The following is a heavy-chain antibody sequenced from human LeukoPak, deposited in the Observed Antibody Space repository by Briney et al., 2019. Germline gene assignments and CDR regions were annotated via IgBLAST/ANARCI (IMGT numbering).Heavy chain of an antibody. CDR1: GYTFTSYG. CDR3: ARGEYYDILTGYYPNGVFDY. D-gene: IGHD3-9*01. Sequence: ASVKVSCKASGYTFTSYGISWVRQAPGQGLEWMGWISAYNGNTNYAQKLQGRGTMTTDTSTSTDSMELRSLRSDDTAVYYCARGEYYDILTGYYPNGVFDYWGQGTLVTVSS. J-gene: IGHJ4*02. V-gene: IGHV1-18*01. CDR2: ISAYNGNT.